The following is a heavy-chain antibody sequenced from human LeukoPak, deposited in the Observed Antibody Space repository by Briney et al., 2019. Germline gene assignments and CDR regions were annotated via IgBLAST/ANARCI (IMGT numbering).Heavy chain of an antibody. CDR3: TTDLDYGGNFY. CDR2: IKSKTNGGTT. D-gene: IGHD4-23*01. CDR1: GFTFSSYA. Sequence: GRSLRPSCAASGFTFSSYAMHWVRQAPGKGLEWVGRIKSKTNGGTTDYAAPVKGRFTISRDDSKNTLYLQMNSLKTEDTAVYYCTTDLDYGGNFYWGQGTLVTVSS. V-gene: IGHV3-15*01. J-gene: IGHJ4*02.